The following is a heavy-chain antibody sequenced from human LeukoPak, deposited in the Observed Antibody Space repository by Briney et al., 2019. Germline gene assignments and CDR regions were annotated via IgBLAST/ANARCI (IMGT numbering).Heavy chain of an antibody. CDR1: GVSFCGFY. D-gene: IGHD6-13*01. CDR3: ARGSYAAAGTGRYFQH. V-gene: IGHV4-34*01. J-gene: IGHJ1*01. Sequence: SETLSLTCAVYGVSFCGFYWSWIRQPPGKGREWSGEINHSGSTNYHPSLKSRVTISVDTSKNQFSLKLSSVTAADTAVYYCARGSYAAAGTGRYFQHWGQGTLVTVSS. CDR2: INHSGST.